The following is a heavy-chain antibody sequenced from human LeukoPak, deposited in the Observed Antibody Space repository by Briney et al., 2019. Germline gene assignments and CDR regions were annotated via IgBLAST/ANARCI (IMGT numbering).Heavy chain of an antibody. V-gene: IGHV4-4*07. Sequence: PSETLSLTCTVSGGSISSYFCTWIRQPAGKGLEWIGRIHTSGSTNYNPSLKSRVTISVDTSKNQFSLKLSSVTAADTAVYYCARGDPQSRHPDFDPWGQGTLVTVSS. CDR3: ARGDPQSRHPDFDP. J-gene: IGHJ5*02. CDR2: IHTSGST. CDR1: GGSISSYF.